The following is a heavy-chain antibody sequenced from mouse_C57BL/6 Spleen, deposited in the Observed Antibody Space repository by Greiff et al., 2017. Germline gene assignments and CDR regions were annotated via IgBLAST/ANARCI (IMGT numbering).Heavy chain of an antibody. Sequence: QVQLQQPGAELVRPGSSVKLSCKASGYTFTSYWLDWVKQRPGQGLEWIGNIYPSASETHYNQKFKDKATLTVEKSSSTAYMQLSSLTSEDSAVYYCARPYDYDAYYFDYWGQGTTLTVSS. J-gene: IGHJ2*01. CDR1: GYTFTSYW. CDR2: IYPSASET. V-gene: IGHV1-61*01. D-gene: IGHD2-4*01. CDR3: ARPYDYDAYYFDY.